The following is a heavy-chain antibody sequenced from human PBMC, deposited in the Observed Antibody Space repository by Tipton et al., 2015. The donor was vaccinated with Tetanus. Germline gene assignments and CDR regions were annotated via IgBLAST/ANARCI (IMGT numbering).Heavy chain of an antibody. CDR3: VRGRGLGAYSYGFEY. Sequence: LRLSCTVSGASISSSRRFDCGWIRQPPGKGLEWIGTISYSGSTSYSPSLKSRVTMSVDTSRNQFSLNLTSVTAADTAVYYCVRGRGLGAYSYGFEYWGQGALVTVSS. CDR1: GASISSSRRFD. CDR2: ISYSGST. D-gene: IGHD5-18*01. J-gene: IGHJ4*02. V-gene: IGHV4-39*01.